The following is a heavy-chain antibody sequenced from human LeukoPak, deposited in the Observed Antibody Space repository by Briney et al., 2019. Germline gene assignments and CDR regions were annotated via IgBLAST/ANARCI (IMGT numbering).Heavy chain of an antibody. CDR1: GFTFSSYW. CDR2: IKQDGSEK. Sequence: GGSLRLSCAASGFTFSSYWMSWVRQAPGKRLGWVANIKQDGSEKCYLDSVRGQFNISTDNAKNSLYLQMNGLRAEDTAVYYCARDPDYWGQGTLVTVSS. J-gene: IGHJ4*02. V-gene: IGHV3-7*04. CDR3: ARDPDY.